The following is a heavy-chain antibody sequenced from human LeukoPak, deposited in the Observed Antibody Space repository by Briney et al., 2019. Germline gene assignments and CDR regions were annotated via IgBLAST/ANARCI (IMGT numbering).Heavy chain of an antibody. CDR1: GFTFSSYG. D-gene: IGHD1-26*01. Sequence: PGGSLRLSCAASGFTFSSYGMHWVRQAPGEGLEWVAVIWYDGSNENYADSVKGRFTISRDNSKNTLYLQMNSLRAEDTAVYYCARAGDLVGANIDYWGQGTLVTVSS. V-gene: IGHV3-33*01. CDR2: IWYDGSNE. J-gene: IGHJ4*02. CDR3: ARAGDLVGANIDY.